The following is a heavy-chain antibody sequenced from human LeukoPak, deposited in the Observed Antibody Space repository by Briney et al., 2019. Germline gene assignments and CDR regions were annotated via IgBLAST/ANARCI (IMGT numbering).Heavy chain of an antibody. CDR2: ISSSGSIT. D-gene: IGHD3-10*01. Sequence: GGSLRLSCVASGFTLSSHNINWVRQAPGKGLEWVSHISSSGSITYYGDSVKGRISISRDNARNSVSLYMNSLRAEDSAVYYCARPGITAFDIWGQGTMVTVSS. CDR1: GFTLSSHN. J-gene: IGHJ3*02. V-gene: IGHV3-48*01. CDR3: ARPGITAFDI.